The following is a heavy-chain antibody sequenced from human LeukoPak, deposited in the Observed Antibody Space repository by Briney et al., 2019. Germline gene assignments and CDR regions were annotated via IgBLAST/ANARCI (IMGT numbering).Heavy chain of an antibody. D-gene: IGHD3-22*01. Sequence: SETLSLTCAVYGGSFSGYYWSWIRQPPGKGLEWIGEINHSGSTSYNPPLKSRVTISVDTSKNQFSLKLSSVTAADTAVYYCARTVLSGFLDYWGQGTLVTVSS. CDR1: GGSFSGYY. J-gene: IGHJ4*02. V-gene: IGHV4-34*01. CDR3: ARTVLSGFLDY. CDR2: INHSGST.